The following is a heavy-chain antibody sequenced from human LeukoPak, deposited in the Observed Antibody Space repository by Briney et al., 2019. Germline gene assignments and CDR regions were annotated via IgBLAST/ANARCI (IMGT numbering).Heavy chain of an antibody. Sequence: PGGSLRLSCAAFGFTFRSYEMNWVCQAPGKGLEWVSCISSSGSTIYCADSVKGRFTISRDNAKNSLYLQVHSLRDEDTAVYYCATDGVKVGPTAFAYWGQGTLVTVSS. D-gene: IGHD1-26*01. CDR3: ATDGVKVGPTAFAY. CDR1: GFTFRSYE. J-gene: IGHJ4*02. CDR2: ISSSGSTI. V-gene: IGHV3-48*03.